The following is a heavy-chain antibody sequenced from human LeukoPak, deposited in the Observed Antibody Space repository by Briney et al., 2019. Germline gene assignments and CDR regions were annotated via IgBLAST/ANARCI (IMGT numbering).Heavy chain of an antibody. D-gene: IGHD3-10*01. Sequence: GGSLRLSCAASGFTFSSFNMSWVRQAPGKGLEWVSSISSSSSYIYYADSVKGRFTISRDNAKNSLYLQMNSLRAEDTAVYYCASYGDYYGSGSYPSDAFDIWGQGTMVTVSS. J-gene: IGHJ3*02. V-gene: IGHV3-21*01. CDR2: ISSSSSYI. CDR3: ASYGDYYGSGSYPSDAFDI. CDR1: GFTFSSFN.